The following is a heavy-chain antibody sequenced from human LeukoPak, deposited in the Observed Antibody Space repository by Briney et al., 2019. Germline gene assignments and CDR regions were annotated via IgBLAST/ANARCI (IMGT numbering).Heavy chain of an antibody. V-gene: IGHV4-39*01. D-gene: IGHD6-13*01. J-gene: IGHJ4*02. Sequence: SETLSLTCTVSGGSISSSGYYWGWIRQPPGKGLEWIASIYSSGSTYYNPSLKSRVTMSVDTSKNQFSLRLSSVTAADTAVYYRARQAAAGSPPFDYWGQGTLVTVSS. CDR2: IYSSGST. CDR3: ARQAAAGSPPFDY. CDR1: GGSISSSGYY.